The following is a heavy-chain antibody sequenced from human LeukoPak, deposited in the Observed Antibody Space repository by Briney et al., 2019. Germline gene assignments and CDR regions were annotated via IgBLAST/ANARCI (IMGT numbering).Heavy chain of an antibody. CDR3: AKDGGGYYPYYYYYMDV. Sequence: SGGSLRLSCAASGFTFSSYGMHWVRQAPGKGLEWVAVISYDGSNKYYADSVKGRFTISRDNSKNTLYLQMNSLRAEDTAVYYCAKDGGGYYPYYYYYMDVWGKGTTVTISS. CDR1: GFTFSSYG. V-gene: IGHV3-30*18. J-gene: IGHJ6*03. D-gene: IGHD3-22*01. CDR2: ISYDGSNK.